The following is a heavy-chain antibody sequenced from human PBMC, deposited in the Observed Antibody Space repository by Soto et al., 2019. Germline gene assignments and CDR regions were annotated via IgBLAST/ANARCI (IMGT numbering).Heavy chain of an antibody. D-gene: IGHD4-17*01. J-gene: IGHJ4*02. V-gene: IGHV3-33*01. CDR3: AGDDDYGDKGLDY. Sequence: QVQLVESGGGVVQPGGSLRLSCAASGFTFGRHGMHWVRQAPGKGLEWVAVIGSDGRRDSYADSVKGRFTISRDNGQNTLYLQMNSLRAEDTAVYYCAGDDDYGDKGLDYWGQGTLVTVSS. CDR1: GFTFGRHG. CDR2: IGSDGRRD.